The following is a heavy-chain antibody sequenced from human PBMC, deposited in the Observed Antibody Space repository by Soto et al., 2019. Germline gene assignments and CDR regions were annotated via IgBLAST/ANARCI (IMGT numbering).Heavy chain of an antibody. CDR3: AKVAHIGFRLDFDY. Sequence: EVQLLESGGGLVQPGGSLRLSCEASGFTFSSYAMSWVRQAPGKGLEWVSAISGSGGSTYYADSVKGRFTISRDNSKNKLYLHLNSLRAEDTAVYYCAKVAHIGFRLDFDYCGQGTLVTVSS. CDR2: ISGSGGST. CDR1: GFTFSSYA. V-gene: IGHV3-23*01. D-gene: IGHD3-10*01. J-gene: IGHJ4*02.